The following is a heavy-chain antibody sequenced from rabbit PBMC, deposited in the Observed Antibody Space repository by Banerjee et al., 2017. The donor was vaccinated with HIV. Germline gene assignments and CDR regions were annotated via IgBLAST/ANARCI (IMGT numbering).Heavy chain of an antibody. CDR1: GFSFSSSYW. V-gene: IGHV1S45*01. CDR3: ARLGWIGVEFNL. Sequence: QEQLEESGGDLVKPEGSLTLTCTASGFSFSSSYWICWVRQAPGKGLEWIACIVIANGGTWYASWAKGRFTISKTSSTTVTLQMTSLTAADTATYFCARLGWIGVEFNLWGPGTLVTVS. CDR2: IVIANGGT. D-gene: IGHD4-1*01. J-gene: IGHJ4*01.